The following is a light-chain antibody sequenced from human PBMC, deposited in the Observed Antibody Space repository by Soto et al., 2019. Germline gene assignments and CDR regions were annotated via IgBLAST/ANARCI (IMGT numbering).Light chain of an antibody. CDR2: VTS. CDR3: QQYGGSPPAYT. Sequence: EVVLTQSPGTLSLSPGERATLTCRASQSVDSNYLSWFQQKRGQPPRVLVFVTSSRATGTPRRFSGSGSGTDFTLTISRVEPEDFAVYYCQQYGGSPPAYTFGLGTKLEI. CDR1: QSVDSNY. J-gene: IGKJ2*01. V-gene: IGKV3-20*01.